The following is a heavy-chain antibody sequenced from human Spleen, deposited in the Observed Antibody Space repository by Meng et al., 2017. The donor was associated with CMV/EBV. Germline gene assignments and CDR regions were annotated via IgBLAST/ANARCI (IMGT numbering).Heavy chain of an antibody. J-gene: IGHJ6*02. CDR1: GFIFSSYS. Sequence: GESLKISCAASGFIFSSYSMNWVRQAPGKGLEWVSFISSSGSYIYYADSMKGRFTISRDNAKNSLYLQINSLRAEDTAMYYCARDRECSSTRCDIGDRYYYYGMDVWGQGTTVTVSS. D-gene: IGHD2-2*02. CDR2: ISSSGSYI. V-gene: IGHV3-21*01. CDR3: ARDRECSSTRCDIGDRYYYYGMDV.